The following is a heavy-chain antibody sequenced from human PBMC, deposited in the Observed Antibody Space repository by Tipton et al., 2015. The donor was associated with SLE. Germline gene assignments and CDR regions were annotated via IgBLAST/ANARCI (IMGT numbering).Heavy chain of an antibody. CDR3: ARTLGAIAHTVYDAFDI. V-gene: IGHV4-59*01. D-gene: IGHD1-26*01. J-gene: IGHJ3*02. CDR1: GFTFSSYW. Sequence: LRLSCVASGFTFSSYWMSWIRQPPGKGLEWIGCMHYSGSSAYNASLRSRVTILVDTSKKQISLKLTSVTAADTAVYYCARTLGAIAHTVYDAFDIWGQGKMVTVSS. CDR2: MHYSGSS.